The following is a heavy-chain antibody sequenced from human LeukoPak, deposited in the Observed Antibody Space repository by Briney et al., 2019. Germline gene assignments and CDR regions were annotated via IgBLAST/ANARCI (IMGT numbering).Heavy chain of an antibody. V-gene: IGHV5-51*01. J-gene: IGHJ4*02. CDR2: IYPVDSDT. Sequence: GESLKISCKGSGYSFTNYWISWVRQMPGKSLGWGGIIYPVDSDTRYSPSVQGQFTISADKSIRTGYLQWSRLKASDTAMYYCARSGGAYSSGWYINYWGQGTLVTVSS. D-gene: IGHD6-19*01. CDR3: ARSGGAYSSGWYINY. CDR1: GYSFTNYW.